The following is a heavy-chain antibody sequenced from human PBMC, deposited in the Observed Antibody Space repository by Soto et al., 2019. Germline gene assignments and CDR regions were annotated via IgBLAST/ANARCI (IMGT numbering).Heavy chain of an antibody. CDR3: ARDRLRGTRSGAFDI. D-gene: IGHD5-12*01. CDR2: IKQDGSEK. Sequence: GGSLRLSCAASGFTFSSYWMSWVRQAPGKGLEWVANIKQDGSEKYYVDSVKGRFTISRDNAKNSLYLQMNSLRAEDTAVYYCARDRLRGTRSGAFDIWGQGTMVTVSS. J-gene: IGHJ3*02. V-gene: IGHV3-7*01. CDR1: GFTFSSYW.